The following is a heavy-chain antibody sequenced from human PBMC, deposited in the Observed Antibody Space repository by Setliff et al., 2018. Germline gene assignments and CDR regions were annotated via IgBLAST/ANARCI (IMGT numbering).Heavy chain of an antibody. D-gene: IGHD3-10*01. V-gene: IGHV4-59*01. CDR3: ARHRGASFDS. CDR2: VHYSGST. Sequence: PSETLSLTCSVSGGFFTGFYRSWLRQSPGKGPEWIGYVHYSGSTLYTPSLKSRVTISLDTSKNQINLSLSSLTAADTAVYYCARHRGASFDSWGQGVLVTVSS. CDR1: GGFFTGFY. J-gene: IGHJ4*02.